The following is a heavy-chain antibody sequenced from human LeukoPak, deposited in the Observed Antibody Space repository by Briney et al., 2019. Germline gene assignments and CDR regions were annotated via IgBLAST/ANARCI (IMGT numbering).Heavy chain of an antibody. CDR2: ISRRSDDI. D-gene: IGHD3-22*01. V-gene: IGHV3-21*05. Sequence: GGSLRFSCAASGFSFSTYTMNWVRQAPGKGLEWVSFISRRSDDINYADFVKGRFTISRDNAKNSLYLQMTSLRAEDTAVYYCARYFDTSGYPYYVDYWGRGALVTVSS. CDR3: ARYFDTSGYPYYVDY. J-gene: IGHJ4*02. CDR1: GFSFSTYT.